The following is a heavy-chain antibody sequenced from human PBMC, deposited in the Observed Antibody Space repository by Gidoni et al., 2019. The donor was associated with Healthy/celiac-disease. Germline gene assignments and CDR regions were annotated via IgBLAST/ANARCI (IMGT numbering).Heavy chain of an antibody. J-gene: IGHJ4*02. D-gene: IGHD3-22*01. CDR1: GFTFSRYA. CDR3: ARDSITMLVVVITGLDY. CDR2: ISYDGSNK. Sequence: QVQLVESGGGVVQPGRSLRLSCAASGFTFSRYAMHWVRQAPGKGLEWVAVISYDGSNKYYADSVKGRFTISRDNSKNTLYLQMNSLRAEDTAVYYCARDSITMLVVVITGLDYWGQGTLVTVSS. V-gene: IGHV3-30*01.